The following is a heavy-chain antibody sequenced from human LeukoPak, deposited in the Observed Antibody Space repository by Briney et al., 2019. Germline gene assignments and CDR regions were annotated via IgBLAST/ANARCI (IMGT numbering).Heavy chain of an antibody. CDR2: IKQDGSEK. Sequence: GGSLRLSCAASGFTFSSYWMSWVRQAPGRGLEWVANIKQDGSEKYYVDSVKGRFTISRDNAKNSLYLQMNSQRAEDTAVYYCARERRNYDFWSAPDYWGQGTLVTVSS. V-gene: IGHV3-7*01. J-gene: IGHJ4*02. CDR3: ARERRNYDFWSAPDY. CDR1: GFTFSSYW. D-gene: IGHD3-3*01.